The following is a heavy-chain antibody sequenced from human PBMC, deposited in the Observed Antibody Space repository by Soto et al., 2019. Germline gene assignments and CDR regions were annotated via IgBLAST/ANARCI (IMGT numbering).Heavy chain of an antibody. Sequence: LSLTCTVSGGSISSYYWSWIRQPPGKGLEWIGYIYYSGSTNYNPSLKSRVTISVDTSKNQFSLKLSSVTAADTAVYYCARDLRWYDILTGYLDDYYYYGMDVWGQGTTVTVSS. CDR1: GGSISSYY. D-gene: IGHD3-9*01. V-gene: IGHV4-59*01. J-gene: IGHJ6*02. CDR3: ARDLRWYDILTGYLDDYYYYGMDV. CDR2: IYYSGST.